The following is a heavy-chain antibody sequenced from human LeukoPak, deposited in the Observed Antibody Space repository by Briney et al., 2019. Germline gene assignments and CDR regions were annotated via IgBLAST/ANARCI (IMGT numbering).Heavy chain of an antibody. V-gene: IGHV1-2*02. CDR1: GYTFTSYY. J-gene: IGHJ3*02. CDR3: ASWYDRSLEYAFDI. D-gene: IGHD3-3*01. Sequence: GASVKVSCKASGYTFTSYYMHWVRQAPGQGLEWMGWINPNSGGTNYAQKFQGRVTMTRDTSISTAYMELSRLRSDDTAVYYCASWYDRSLEYAFDIWGQGTMVTVSS. CDR2: INPNSGGT.